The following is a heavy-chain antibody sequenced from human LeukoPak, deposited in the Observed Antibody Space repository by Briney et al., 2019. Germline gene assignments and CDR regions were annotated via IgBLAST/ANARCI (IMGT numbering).Heavy chain of an antibody. D-gene: IGHD2-2*02. CDR2: IYPGDSDT. CDR3: ARLGRGVVPAVIRGGAGY. CDR1: GYSFTSYW. V-gene: IGHV5-51*01. J-gene: IGHJ4*02. Sequence: GESLKISCKGSGYSFTSYWIGWVRQMPGKGLEWMGIIYPGDSDTRYSPSFQGQVTISADKSISTAYLQWSSLKASDTAMYYCARLGRGVVPAVIRGGAGYWGQGTLVTVSS.